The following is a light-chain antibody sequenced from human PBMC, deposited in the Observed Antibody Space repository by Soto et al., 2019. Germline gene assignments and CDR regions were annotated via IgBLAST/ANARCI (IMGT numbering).Light chain of an antibody. V-gene: IGLV2-11*01. CDR1: SSDVGAYNH. Sequence: QSVLTQTRSVSGSPGQSLTISCIGTSSDVGAYNHVSWYQQHPGKAPRLMIYGVRKRPSGVPDRFSGSKSGNTASLTISGLQADDEADYYCSSYAGSSVIFGGGTKLTVL. J-gene: IGLJ2*01. CDR2: GVR. CDR3: SSYAGSSVI.